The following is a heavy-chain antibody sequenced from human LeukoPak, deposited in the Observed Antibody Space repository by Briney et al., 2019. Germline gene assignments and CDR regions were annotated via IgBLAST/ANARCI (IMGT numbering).Heavy chain of an antibody. J-gene: IGHJ1*01. CDR1: GFTFDDYA. Sequence: GGSLRLSCAASGFTFDDYAMHWVRQAPGKGLEWVSGISWNSGSIGYADSVKGRFTISRDNAKNSLYQQMNSLRAEDTALYYCAKDPAAVGEYFQHWGQGTLVTVSS. V-gene: IGHV3-9*01. CDR3: AKDPAAVGEYFQH. D-gene: IGHD2-2*01. CDR2: ISWNSGSI.